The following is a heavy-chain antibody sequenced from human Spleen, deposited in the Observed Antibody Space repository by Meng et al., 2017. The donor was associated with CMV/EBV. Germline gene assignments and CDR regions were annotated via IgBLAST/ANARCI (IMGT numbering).Heavy chain of an antibody. CDR2: IYHSGST. V-gene: IGHV4-4*02. CDR3: ARRCSSASCYMYYFDS. J-gene: IGHJ4*03. Sequence: GGTISNSNWWSWVRQPPGKGLEWIGEIYHSGSTYYNPSLKSRVTISKDMSENQFSLKLSSVTAADTAVYYCARRCSSASCYMYYFDSWGHGTLVTVSS. D-gene: IGHD2-2*02. CDR1: GGTISNSNW.